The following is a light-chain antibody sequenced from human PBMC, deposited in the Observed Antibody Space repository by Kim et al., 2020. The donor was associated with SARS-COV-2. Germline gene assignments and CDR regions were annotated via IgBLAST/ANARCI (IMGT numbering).Light chain of an antibody. CDR2: AAS. J-gene: IGKJ1*01. V-gene: IGKV1D-16*01. CDR3: QQYDSYPRT. CDR1: QGISSW. Sequence: DIQMTQSPSSLPASIGDRVTITCRASQGISSWLAWYQQKPEKAPKCLIYAASSLQSGVPSRFSGSGSGTDFTLTISSLQPEDFATYYCQQYDSYPRTFGQGTKVDIK.